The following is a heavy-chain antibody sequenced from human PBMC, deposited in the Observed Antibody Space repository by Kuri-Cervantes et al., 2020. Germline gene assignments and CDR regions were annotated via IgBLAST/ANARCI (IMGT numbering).Heavy chain of an antibody. V-gene: IGHV3-23*01. CDR1: GFTVSSNY. D-gene: IGHD3/OR15-3a*01. J-gene: IGHJ4*02. CDR3: ARGQGLGY. Sequence: GESLKISCAASGFTVSSNYMSWVRQAPGKGLEWVSAISGSGGSTYYADSVKGRFTISRDSAKNSLYLQMDSLRVEDTAVYYCARGQGLGYWGQGTLVTVSS. CDR2: ISGSGGST.